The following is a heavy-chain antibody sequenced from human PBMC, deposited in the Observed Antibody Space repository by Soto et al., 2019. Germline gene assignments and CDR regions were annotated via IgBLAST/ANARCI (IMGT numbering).Heavy chain of an antibody. D-gene: IGHD3-22*01. V-gene: IGHV4-31*03. Sequence: SETLSLTCTVSGGSISSPNYFWGWIRQPPGKGLEWIGYIHYSGSTYYNPSLNSRVTISVDTSKNQFSLKLSSVTAADTAVYYCARYYDSSGYYDYWGQGTLVTVSS. CDR2: IHYSGST. CDR1: GGSISSPNYF. CDR3: ARYYDSSGYYDY. J-gene: IGHJ4*02.